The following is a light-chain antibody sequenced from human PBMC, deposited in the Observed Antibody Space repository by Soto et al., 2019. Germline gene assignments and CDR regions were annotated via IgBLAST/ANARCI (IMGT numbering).Light chain of an antibody. Sequence: QSALTQPASVSGSPGQSITISCTGTSTDVGGSEYVSWYQQHPGKAPKLMIFEVSHRPSGVSDRFSGSKSGNTASLTISGLQAEDEADYYCSSYTSSITYVFGTGTKLTVL. V-gene: IGLV2-14*03. CDR2: EVS. J-gene: IGLJ1*01. CDR3: SSYTSSITYV. CDR1: STDVGGSEY.